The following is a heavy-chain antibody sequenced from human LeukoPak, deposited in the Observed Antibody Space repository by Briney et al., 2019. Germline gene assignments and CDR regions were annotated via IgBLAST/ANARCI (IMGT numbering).Heavy chain of an antibody. Sequence: GSSVKVSCKASGGTFSSYAISWVRQAPGQGLEWMGGIIPIFGTANYAQKFQGRVTITADKSTSTAYMELSSLRSEDTAVYYCARPLKNILTGHLPYYYGTDVWGKGTTVTVSS. CDR1: GGTFSSYA. CDR2: IIPIFGTA. CDR3: ARPLKNILTGHLPYYYGTDV. D-gene: IGHD3-9*01. V-gene: IGHV1-69*06. J-gene: IGHJ6*04.